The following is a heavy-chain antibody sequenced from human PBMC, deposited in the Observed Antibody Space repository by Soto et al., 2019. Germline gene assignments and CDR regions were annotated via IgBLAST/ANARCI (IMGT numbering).Heavy chain of an antibody. J-gene: IGHJ4*02. CDR1: GFTFSKYS. CDR3: ARRWRPIDY. D-gene: IGHD2-15*01. CDR2: ISSSSNSV. V-gene: IGHV3-48*02. Sequence: GGSLRLSCEVTGFTFSKYSFNWVRQAPWKGLEWISYISSSSNSVDYAVSVKDRFIISRDNAKNSLYLQMDFLRHEDTAVYYCARRWRPIDYSGRCTLVTVFS.